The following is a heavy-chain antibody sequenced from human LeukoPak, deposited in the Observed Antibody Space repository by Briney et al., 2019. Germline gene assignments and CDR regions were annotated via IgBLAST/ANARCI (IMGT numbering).Heavy chain of an antibody. CDR1: GYSFTSYW. CDR3: ATSLAAEYFQH. V-gene: IGHV5-51*01. J-gene: IGHJ1*01. Sequence: GESLKISCTGFGYSFTSYWIGWVRQMPGKGLEWMGIIYPGDSDTRYSPSFQGQVTISADKSISTAYLQWSSLKASDTAMYYCATSLAAEYFQHWGQGTLVTVSS. CDR2: IYPGDSDT.